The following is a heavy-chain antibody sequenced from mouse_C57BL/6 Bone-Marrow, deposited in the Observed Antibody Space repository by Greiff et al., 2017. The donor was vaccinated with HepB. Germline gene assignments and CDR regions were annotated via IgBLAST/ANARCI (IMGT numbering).Heavy chain of an antibody. Sequence: EVKVVESGGGLVQPGGSLKLSCAASGFTFSDYYMYWVRQTPEKRLEWVAYISNGGGSTYYPDTVKGRFTISRDNAKNTLYLQMSRLKSEDTAMYYCARPGGWLPLYYYAMDYWGQGTSVTVSS. V-gene: IGHV5-12*01. CDR1: GFTFSDYY. CDR2: ISNGGGST. D-gene: IGHD2-3*01. J-gene: IGHJ4*01. CDR3: ARPGGWLPLYYYAMDY.